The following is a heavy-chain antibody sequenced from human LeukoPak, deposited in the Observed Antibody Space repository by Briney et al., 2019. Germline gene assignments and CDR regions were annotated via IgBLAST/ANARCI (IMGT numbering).Heavy chain of an antibody. Sequence: GGSLRLSCTASGFTFGDYAMSWFRQAPGKGLEWVGFIRSKAYGGTTEYAASVKGRFTISRDDSKSIAYLQMNSLKTEDTAVYYCTRGNDFGDYAPSDYWGQGTLVTVSS. J-gene: IGHJ4*02. CDR1: GFTFGDYA. D-gene: IGHD4-17*01. CDR3: TRGNDFGDYAPSDY. V-gene: IGHV3-49*03. CDR2: IRSKAYGGTT.